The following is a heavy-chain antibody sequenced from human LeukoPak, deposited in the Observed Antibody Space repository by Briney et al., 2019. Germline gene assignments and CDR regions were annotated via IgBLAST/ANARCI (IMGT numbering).Heavy chain of an antibody. D-gene: IGHD6-13*01. V-gene: IGHV3-48*01. CDR3: ATSLVAGGICHFDY. Sequence: GGSLRLSRAASGFTLSTYTRNWVRQAPGKGLEGVSYISGSSNTIYYADSVKGRFTISRHNPKNSLYVQIKSLRGEDTALYYCATSLVAGGICHFDYWGQGTLVTVSS. CDR1: GFTLSTYT. J-gene: IGHJ4*02. CDR2: ISGSSNTI.